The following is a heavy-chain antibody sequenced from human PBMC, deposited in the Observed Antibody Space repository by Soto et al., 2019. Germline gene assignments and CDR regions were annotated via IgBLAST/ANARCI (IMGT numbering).Heavy chain of an antibody. CDR3: ARVQGGDDFAY. Sequence: QVQLVQSGAEVKKPGASVKVSCKASGYTFTSYGINWVRQAPGQGLEWMGWISANNGNTHYAQKRQGRVTMTTDTSMSTAYVELRSLTSDDTAVYYCARVQGGDDFAYWGQGTLVTVSS. J-gene: IGHJ4*02. V-gene: IGHV1-18*01. CDR1: GYTFTSYG. CDR2: ISANNGNT. D-gene: IGHD5-12*01.